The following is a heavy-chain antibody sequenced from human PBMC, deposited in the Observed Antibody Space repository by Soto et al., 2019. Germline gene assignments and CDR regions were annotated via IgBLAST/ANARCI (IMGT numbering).Heavy chain of an antibody. Sequence: SETLSLTCAVSGYSISSGYYWCFIRQPPGKGLEWIGSIYHSGSTYYNPSLKSRVTISVDTSKNQFSLKLSSVTAADTAVYYCAREPSYYYDSSGYFDYWGQGTLVTVSS. J-gene: IGHJ4*02. CDR3: AREPSYYYDSSGYFDY. CDR2: IYHSGST. CDR1: GYSISSGYY. V-gene: IGHV4-38-2*01. D-gene: IGHD3-22*01.